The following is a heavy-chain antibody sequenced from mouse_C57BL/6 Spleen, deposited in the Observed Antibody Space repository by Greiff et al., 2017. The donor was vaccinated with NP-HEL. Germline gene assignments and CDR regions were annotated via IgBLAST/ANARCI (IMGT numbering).Heavy chain of an antibody. CDR1: GFTFSSYA. V-gene: IGHV5-4*03. CDR2: ISDGGSYT. J-gene: IGHJ2*01. Sequence: EVKLEESGGGLVKPGGSLKLSCAASGFTFSSYAMSWVRQTPEKRLEWVATISDGGSYTYYPDNVKGRFTISRDNAKNNLYLQMSHLKSEDTAMYYCARGGDDYDSYFDYWGQGTTLTVSS. D-gene: IGHD2-4*01. CDR3: ARGGDDYDSYFDY.